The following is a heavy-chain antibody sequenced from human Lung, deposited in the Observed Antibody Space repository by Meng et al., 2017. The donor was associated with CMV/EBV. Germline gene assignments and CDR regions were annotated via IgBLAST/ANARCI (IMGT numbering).Heavy chain of an antibody. CDR3: ARDSPLDGYSHLDY. D-gene: IGHD5-24*01. Sequence: GSECTVTRPSVQGSFSPSGYSLLTCAIYWLRQAPGQRPLWMGLSDPNTGNPTYDPGFTGRFVFSLDTSVSTAYLQINSLRSDDTAIYYCARDSPLDGYSHLDYWGQGTLVTVSS. CDR1: GYSLLTCA. J-gene: IGHJ4*02. V-gene: IGHV7-4-1*02. CDR2: SDPNTGNP.